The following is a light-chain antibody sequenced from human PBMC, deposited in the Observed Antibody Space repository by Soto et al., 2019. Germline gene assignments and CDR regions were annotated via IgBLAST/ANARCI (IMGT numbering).Light chain of an antibody. CDR3: QQYGSSPAIT. CDR1: QSITSSY. Sequence: EIVLTQSPGTLSLSPGERATLSCRASQSITSSYLAWYQQRPGQAPRLLIYGATSRATGIPDRFSGIGSGTDFTLTISRLEPEDSAVYYCQQYGSSPAITFGQGTRLEI. V-gene: IGKV3-20*01. CDR2: GAT. J-gene: IGKJ5*01.